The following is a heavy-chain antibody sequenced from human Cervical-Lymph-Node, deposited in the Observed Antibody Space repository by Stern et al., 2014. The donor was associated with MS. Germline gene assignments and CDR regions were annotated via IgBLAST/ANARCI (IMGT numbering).Heavy chain of an antibody. J-gene: IGHJ3*02. Sequence: QVQLQESGPGLVKPSQTLSLTCTVSGGSISSSTYYWSWLRQHPGKGLEWIGYIFYTGSTYYNPSLKSRLTISVDPSKNQFSLMLRSVTAADTAVYYCARVRRTVVVVGAMNGGFDIWGQGTLVTVSS. D-gene: IGHD2-15*01. V-gene: IGHV4-31*03. CDR2: IFYTGST. CDR3: ARVRRTVVVVGAMNGGFDI. CDR1: GGSISSSTYY.